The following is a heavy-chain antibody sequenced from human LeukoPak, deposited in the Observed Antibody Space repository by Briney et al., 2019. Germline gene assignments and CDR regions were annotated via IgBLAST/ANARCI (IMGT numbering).Heavy chain of an antibody. J-gene: IGHJ3*02. Sequence: SETLSLTCAVYGGSFSGYYWSWIRQPPGKGPEWIGEINHSGSTNYNPSLKSRVTISVDTSKNQFSLKLSSVTAADTAVYYCARGPWPDAFDIWGQGTMVTVSS. CDR2: INHSGST. V-gene: IGHV4-34*01. CDR3: ARGPWPDAFDI. D-gene: IGHD5-12*01. CDR1: GGSFSGYY.